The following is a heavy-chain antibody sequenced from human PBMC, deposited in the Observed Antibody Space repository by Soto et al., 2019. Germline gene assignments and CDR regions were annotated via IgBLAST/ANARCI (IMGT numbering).Heavy chain of an antibody. D-gene: IGHD1-26*01. Sequence: SETLSLTCAVYGGSFSGYYWSWIRQPPGKGLEWIGEINHSGSTYQNPTLKSRLRMSVDTSKNQFSLNLSSVTATDTAVYYCARRRIVPTTNFDYWGQGTLVTVSS. CDR1: GGSFSGYY. V-gene: IGHV4-34*01. J-gene: IGHJ4*02. CDR3: ARRRIVPTTNFDY. CDR2: INHSGST.